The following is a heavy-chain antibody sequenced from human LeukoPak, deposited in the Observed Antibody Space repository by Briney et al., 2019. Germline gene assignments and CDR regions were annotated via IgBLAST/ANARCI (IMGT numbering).Heavy chain of an antibody. CDR2: IYHSGST. Sequence: SETLSLTCAVSGGSISSNNWWSWVRQPPGKGLEWIGEIYHSGSTNYNPSLKSRVTISVDKSKNQFSLKLSSVTAADTAVYYCARDIRGQQLVTFDYWGQGTLVTVSS. J-gene: IGHJ4*02. CDR1: GGSISSNNW. CDR3: ARDIRGQQLVTFDY. D-gene: IGHD6-13*01. V-gene: IGHV4-4*02.